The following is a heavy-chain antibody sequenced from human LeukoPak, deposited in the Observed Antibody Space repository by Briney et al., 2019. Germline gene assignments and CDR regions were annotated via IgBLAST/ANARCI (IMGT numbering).Heavy chain of an antibody. CDR3: ARGYSGSSLDY. CDR2: ISPNSGGT. D-gene: IGHD6-6*01. Sequence: ASVKVSCKASGYTFTVHYIHWVRQAPGQGLEWMGWISPNSGGTKYAQNLQGRVTMTRDTSISTAYMELSRLRSEDTAVYYCARGYSGSSLDYWGQGTLVTVSS. CDR1: GYTFTVHY. J-gene: IGHJ4*02. V-gene: IGHV1-2*02.